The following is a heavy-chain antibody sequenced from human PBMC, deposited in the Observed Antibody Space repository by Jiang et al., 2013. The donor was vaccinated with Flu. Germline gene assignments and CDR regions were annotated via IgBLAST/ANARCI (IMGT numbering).Heavy chain of an antibody. D-gene: IGHD3-3*01. Sequence: KPTQTLTLTCSFSGVLTLILLEVGCGLDPXAPGTALEWLALIYWDDDKRYNASLKHRLTITKDNAKKEVVLTMTNMDPVDTATYYCAHRHLSLGNNFWGGYKWFGPWSQGTLVTVSS. CDR3: AHRHLSLGNNFWGGYKWFGP. CDR2: IYWDDDK. V-gene: IGHV2-5*02. CDR1: GVLTLILLEVG. J-gene: IGHJ5*02.